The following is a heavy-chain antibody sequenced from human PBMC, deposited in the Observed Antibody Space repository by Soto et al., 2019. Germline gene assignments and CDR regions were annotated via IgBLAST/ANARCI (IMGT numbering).Heavy chain of an antibody. V-gene: IGHV4-59*01. Sequence: PSETLSLTCTVSGGSISTYNYWGWIRQPPGKGLEWIGSIYYSGTTNYNSSLRSRVTISLDTSKNQFSLRLRSVTAADTAVYYCARYVNPYDTAVWFDPWGQGTLVTVSS. J-gene: IGHJ5*02. CDR2: IYYSGTT. CDR1: GGSISTYNY. D-gene: IGHD3-9*01. CDR3: ARYVNPYDTAVWFDP.